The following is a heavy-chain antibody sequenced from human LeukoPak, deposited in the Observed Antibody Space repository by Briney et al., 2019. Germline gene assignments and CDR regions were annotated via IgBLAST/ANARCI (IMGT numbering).Heavy chain of an antibody. V-gene: IGHV1-2*02. D-gene: IGHD3-22*01. Sequence: ASVTVSFTSSVYTFTVYYMHWVRQAPGQGLEWMGWINPNSGGTNYAQKFQGRVTMTRDTSISTAYMELSRLRSDDTAVYYCARTYYYDSSGYPNWFDPWGQGTLVTVSS. CDR1: VYTFTVYY. CDR3: ARTYYYDSSGYPNWFDP. J-gene: IGHJ5*02. CDR2: INPNSGGT.